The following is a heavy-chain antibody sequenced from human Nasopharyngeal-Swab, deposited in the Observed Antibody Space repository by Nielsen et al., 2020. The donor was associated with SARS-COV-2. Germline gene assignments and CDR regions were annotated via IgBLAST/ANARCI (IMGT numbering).Heavy chain of an antibody. Sequence: GASLKISCTGSGSSFTSYWISWVRQMPGKGLEWMGRIAPSDSYTNYSPSFQGHVTISADKSISTAYLQWSSLKASDTAMYYCARRNPSSSWPVDYWGQGTLVTVSS. D-gene: IGHD6-13*01. J-gene: IGHJ4*02. CDR1: GSSFTSYW. V-gene: IGHV5-10-1*01. CDR2: IAPSDSYT. CDR3: ARRNPSSSWPVDY.